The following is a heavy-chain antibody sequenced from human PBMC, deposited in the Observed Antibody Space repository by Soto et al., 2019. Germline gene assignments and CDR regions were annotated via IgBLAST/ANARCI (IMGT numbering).Heavy chain of an antibody. J-gene: IGHJ6*02. CDR1: GFIIRNYA. V-gene: IGHV3-23*01. D-gene: IGHD2-21*01. CDR3: TKHWGGPPYYTGMHV. CDR2: ITGNSGRT. Sequence: GGSLRLSCAASGFIIRNYAMSWVRLAPGKGLEWVSAITGNSGRTYNADSVKGRFTISRDTSQSTLYLQMNNLTAVDTAVYYCTKHWGGPPYYTGMHVWGQGTTVTVSS.